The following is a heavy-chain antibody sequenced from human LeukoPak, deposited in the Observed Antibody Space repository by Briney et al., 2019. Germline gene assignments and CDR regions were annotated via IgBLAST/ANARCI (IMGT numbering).Heavy chain of an antibody. CDR2: IYYSGST. CDR3: ARSKTYYYDSGGYLFDY. V-gene: IGHV4-39*07. CDR1: CGSISSSSYY. J-gene: IGHJ4*02. D-gene: IGHD3-22*01. Sequence: PSETLSLTCTVYCGSISSSSYYWGWIRQPPGKGLEWIGSIYYSGSTYYNPSLKSRVTISVDTSKNQFSLKLSSVTAAVTAVYYCARSKTYYYDSGGYLFDYWGQGTLVTVSS.